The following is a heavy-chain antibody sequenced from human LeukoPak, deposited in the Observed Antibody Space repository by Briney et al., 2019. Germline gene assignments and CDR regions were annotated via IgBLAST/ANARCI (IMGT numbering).Heavy chain of an antibody. CDR3: ARDYDFWSGYYPY. CDR2: IRYDGSNT. CDR1: GFTFSSYG. V-gene: IGHV3-30*02. D-gene: IGHD3-3*01. J-gene: IGHJ4*02. Sequence: GGSLRLSCAASGFTFSSYGMHWVRQAPGKGLEWVTFIRYDGSNTYYADSVKGRFTISRDNSKNTLYLQMNSLRAEDTAVYYCARDYDFWSGYYPYWGQGTLVTVSS.